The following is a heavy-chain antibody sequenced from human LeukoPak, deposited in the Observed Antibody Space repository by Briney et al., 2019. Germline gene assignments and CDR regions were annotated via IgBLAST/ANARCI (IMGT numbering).Heavy chain of an antibody. Sequence: ASMKVSCKASGYTFTNFYMHWVRQAPGQGLEWMGRINPNSGATNYAQKFQGRVTMTRDTSINTAYMELTGLRSDDAAVYYCASGIAGTGSNFFDYGGREPLAPV. CDR1: GYTFTNFY. V-gene: IGHV1-2*06. CDR3: ASGIAGTGSNFFDY. D-gene: IGHD6-19*01. CDR2: INPNSGAT. J-gene: IGHJ4*02.